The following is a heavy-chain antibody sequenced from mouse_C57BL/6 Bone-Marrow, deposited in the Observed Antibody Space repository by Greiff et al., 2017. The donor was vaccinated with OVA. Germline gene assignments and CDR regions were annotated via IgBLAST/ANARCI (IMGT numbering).Heavy chain of an antibody. J-gene: IGHJ4*01. CDR1: GYTFTNYW. Sequence: VQLQQSGAELVRPGTSVKMSCKASGYTFTNYWIGWAKQRPGHGLEWIGDIYPGGGYTNYNEKFKGKATLTAEKSSSTAYMQLSSLTSEDSAVYFGARGDDYGAMDYWGQGTSVTVSS. CDR3: ARGDDYGAMDY. CDR2: IYPGGGYT. V-gene: IGHV1-63*01. D-gene: IGHD2-4*01.